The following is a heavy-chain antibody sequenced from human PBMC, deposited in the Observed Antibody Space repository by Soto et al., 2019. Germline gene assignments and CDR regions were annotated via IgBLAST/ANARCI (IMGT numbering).Heavy chain of an antibody. J-gene: IGHJ4*02. D-gene: IGHD3-3*01. V-gene: IGHV3-23*01. Sequence: GSLRLSCAASGFTFSSYAMSWVRQAPGKGLEWVSAISGSGGSTYYADSVKGRFTISRDNSKNTLYLQMNSLRAEDTAVYYCAKRRLKIFGVYGPFDYWGQGTLVTVSS. CDR1: GFTFSSYA. CDR3: AKRRLKIFGVYGPFDY. CDR2: ISGSGGST.